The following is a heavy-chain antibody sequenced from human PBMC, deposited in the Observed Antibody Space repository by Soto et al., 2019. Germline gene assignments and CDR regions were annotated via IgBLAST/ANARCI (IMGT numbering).Heavy chain of an antibody. V-gene: IGHV3-64D*08. CDR1: GFTFSSYS. Sequence: GGSLRLSCAASGFTFSSYSMNWVRQAPGKGLEWVASISSNGGSTYYADSVKDRFTISRDNSRNTLYLQMNSLREEDTAVFYCVKDKGATIKKVSMDVWGQGATVTVSS. J-gene: IGHJ6*02. CDR2: ISSNGGST. D-gene: IGHD5-12*01. CDR3: VKDKGATIKKVSMDV.